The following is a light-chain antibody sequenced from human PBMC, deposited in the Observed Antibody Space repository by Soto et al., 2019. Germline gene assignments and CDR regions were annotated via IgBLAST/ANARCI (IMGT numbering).Light chain of an antibody. J-gene: IGKJ1*01. CDR1: QSFSGW. CDR3: QKFRK. Sequence: DIQMTQSPSTLSASVGDRVTVTCRGSQSFSGWLGWYQQKPGKAPKLMIYDASNLESGVPSRFRGSGSGTEFTLTISSLQYDDFANYYCQKFRKFGQWNKVEIK. CDR2: DAS. V-gene: IGKV1-5*01.